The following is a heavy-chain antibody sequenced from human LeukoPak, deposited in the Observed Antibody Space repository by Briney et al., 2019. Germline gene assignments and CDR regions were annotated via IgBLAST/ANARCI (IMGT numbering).Heavy chain of an antibody. V-gene: IGHV3-21*04. Sequence: GGSLRLSCAASGFTFSSYSMNWVRQAPGKGLEWVSSISSSSYIYYADSVKGRFTISRDNAKNSLYLQMNSPRAEDTAVYYCARSRTWIQYYDSSGYYGRVYWGQGTLVTVSS. J-gene: IGHJ4*02. CDR1: GFTFSSYS. CDR3: ARSRTWIQYYDSSGYYGRVY. CDR2: ISSSSYI. D-gene: IGHD3-22*01.